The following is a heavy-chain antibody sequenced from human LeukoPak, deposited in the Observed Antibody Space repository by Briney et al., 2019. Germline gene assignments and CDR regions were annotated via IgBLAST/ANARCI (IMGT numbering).Heavy chain of an antibody. CDR1: GFTFSSYW. Sequence: PGGSLRLSCAASGFTFSSYWMHWVRQAPGKGLVCVSRITSDGSSRSYADSVRGRFTISRDNAQNAVYLQMNSLRAEDTAVYYCARDLTGAVFDFWGQGTLVTVSS. V-gene: IGHV3-74*01. CDR2: ITSDGSSR. CDR3: ARDLTGAVFDF. D-gene: IGHD1-26*01. J-gene: IGHJ4*02.